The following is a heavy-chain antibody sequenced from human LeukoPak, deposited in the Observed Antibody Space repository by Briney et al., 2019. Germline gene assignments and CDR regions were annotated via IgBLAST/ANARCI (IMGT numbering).Heavy chain of an antibody. CDR3: ARILPFLLAAAGTDFDY. J-gene: IGHJ4*02. V-gene: IGHV1-18*01. Sequence: RASVKVSCKASGYTFTSYGISWVRQAPGQGLEWMGWISAYNGNTNYAQKLQGRVTMTTDTSTSTAYMELRSLRSDDTAVYYCARILPFLLAAAGTDFDYWGQGTLVTVSS. D-gene: IGHD6-13*01. CDR1: GYTFTSYG. CDR2: ISAYNGNT.